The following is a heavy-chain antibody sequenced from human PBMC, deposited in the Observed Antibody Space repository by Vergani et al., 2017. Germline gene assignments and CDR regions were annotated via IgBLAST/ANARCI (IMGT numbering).Heavy chain of an antibody. D-gene: IGHD3-9*01. J-gene: IGHJ4*02. V-gene: IGHV3-9*01. CDR2: ISWNSGSI. Sequence: VQLVESGGGVVQPGRSLRLSCAASGFTFDDYAMHWVRQAPGKGLEWVSGISWNSGSIGYADSVKGRFTISRDNAKNSLYLQMNSLGAEDTALYYCAKQTYYDILTGYYTPSATYYFDYWGQGTLVTVYS. CDR1: GFTFDDYA. CDR3: AKQTYYDILTGYYTPSATYYFDY.